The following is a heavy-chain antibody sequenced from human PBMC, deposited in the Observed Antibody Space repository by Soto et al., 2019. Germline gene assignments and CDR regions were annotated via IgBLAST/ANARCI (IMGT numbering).Heavy chain of an antibody. Sequence: EVQLLESGGGLVQPGGSLRLSCAASGFTFSNYAVTWVRQAPGKGLEWVSTISGIGGSTYYEDPVKGRFTFSRDNSKNTLYLQMNSLRAEDTAVYYCAKDQGSSWYEIDYWGQGTLVTVSS. CDR1: GFTFSNYA. CDR3: AKDQGSSWYEIDY. D-gene: IGHD6-13*01. V-gene: IGHV3-23*01. CDR2: ISGIGGST. J-gene: IGHJ4*02.